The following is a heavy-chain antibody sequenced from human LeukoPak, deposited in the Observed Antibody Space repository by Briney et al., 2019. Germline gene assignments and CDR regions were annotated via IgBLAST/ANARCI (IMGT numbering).Heavy chain of an antibody. CDR1: GFTVSSNY. V-gene: IGHV3-66*01. D-gene: IGHD3-10*01. CDR2: IYSGGST. J-gene: IGHJ3*02. CDR3: ARNMVRGYDDAFDI. Sequence: PGGSLRLSCAASGFTVSSNYMSWVRQAPGKGLEWVSVIYSGGSTYYADSVKGRFTISRDNAKNSLYLQMNSLRAEDTAVYFCARNMVRGYDDAFDIWGQGTMVTVSS.